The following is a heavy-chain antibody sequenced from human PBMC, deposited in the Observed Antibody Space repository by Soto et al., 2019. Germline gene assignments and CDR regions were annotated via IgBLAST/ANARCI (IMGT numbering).Heavy chain of an antibody. J-gene: IGHJ3*01. Sequence: GGSLRLSGAASGFTFSDYAMSWVRQAPGKGLEWVSSIGGGDDDKFSPDSVKGRFTISRDNSKNTLYLQMNSLRVEDTALYFCAKDREDHNSVWDAFDVWGQGTVVTVSS. CDR3: AKDREDHNSVWDAFDV. CDR2: IGGGDDDK. CDR1: GFTFSDYA. V-gene: IGHV3-23*01. D-gene: IGHD1-20*01.